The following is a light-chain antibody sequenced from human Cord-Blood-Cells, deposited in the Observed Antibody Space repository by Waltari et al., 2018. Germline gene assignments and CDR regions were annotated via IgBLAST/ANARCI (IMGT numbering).Light chain of an antibody. CDR2: AAS. CDR3: QQSYSTPFT. J-gene: IGKJ3*01. V-gene: IGKV1-39*01. Sequence: DRVTITCRASQSISSYLNGYQQKPGKAPKLLIDAASSLQSGGPASLSCGVSVTDFTLNSNSLQPEDFETYDYQQSYSTPFTFGPGTKVDIK. CDR1: QSISSY.